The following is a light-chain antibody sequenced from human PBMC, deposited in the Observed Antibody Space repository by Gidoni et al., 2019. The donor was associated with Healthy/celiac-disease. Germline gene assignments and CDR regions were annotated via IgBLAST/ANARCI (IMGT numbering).Light chain of an antibody. V-gene: IGKV3-20*01. CDR2: GAS. J-gene: IGKJ1*01. CDR3: QQYGSSPT. CDR1: QSVSSSY. Sequence: IVLTQSPGTLSLSPVERATLSCRARQSVSSSYLAWYQQKPGQAPRLLIYGASSRATGIPDRFSGSGSGTDFTLTISRLEPEDFAVYYCQQYGSSPTFXXXTKVEIK.